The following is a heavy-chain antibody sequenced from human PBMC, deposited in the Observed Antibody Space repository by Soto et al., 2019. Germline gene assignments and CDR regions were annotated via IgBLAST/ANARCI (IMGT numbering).Heavy chain of an antibody. D-gene: IGHD2-2*01. Sequence: PGGSLRLSCAASGFTFSTYWMHWIRQVPGKGLEWVSRINSDASHTYYADSVKGRFTISRDNAKKTLHLEMNSLRAEDTAVYYCVRDGHFIHTSCYGNLFDPCGQGSLVTVSS. J-gene: IGHJ5*02. V-gene: IGHV3-74*01. CDR1: GFTFSTYW. CDR3: VRDGHFIHTSCYGNLFDP. CDR2: INSDASHT.